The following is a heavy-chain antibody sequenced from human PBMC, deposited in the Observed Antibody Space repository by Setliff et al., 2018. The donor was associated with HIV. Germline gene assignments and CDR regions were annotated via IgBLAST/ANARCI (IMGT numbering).Heavy chain of an antibody. CDR2: IYHSGST. CDR1: GGSINRGTYY. V-gene: IGHV4-39*07. Sequence: PSETLSLTCSVSGGSINRGTYYWTWVRQSPGKGLEWIGEIYHSGSTHYNPSLQSRVTISVDRSGNQFSLRLTSVTAADTAVYYCATCRHRPSNWFDPWGQGTVVTVSS. CDR3: ATCRHRPSNWFDP. J-gene: IGHJ5*02.